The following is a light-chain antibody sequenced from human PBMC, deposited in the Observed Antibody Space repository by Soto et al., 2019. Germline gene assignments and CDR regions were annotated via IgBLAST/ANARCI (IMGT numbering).Light chain of an antibody. CDR3: QQYNNWPFA. CDR2: DAS. J-gene: IGKJ3*01. Sequence: EIVMTQSPATLSVSPGERATLSCRASQSIGSTLAWYQQKPGQAPRLLIYDASTRATGIPVRVSGSGSGTEFTLTISSLQSEDFAVYYCQQYNNWPFAFGPGTKVDIK. V-gene: IGKV3-15*01. CDR1: QSIGST.